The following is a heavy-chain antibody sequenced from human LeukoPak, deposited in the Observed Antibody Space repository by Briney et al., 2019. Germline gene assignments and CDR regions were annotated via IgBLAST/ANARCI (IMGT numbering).Heavy chain of an antibody. D-gene: IGHD2-2*01. CDR1: GFTFSSYA. J-gene: IGHJ6*02. CDR3: ASEPHWSSTSCGMDV. CDR2: ISYDGSNK. Sequence: PGRSLRLSCAASGFTFSSYAMHWVRQAPGKGLEWVAVISYDGSNKYYADSVKGRFTISRDNSKNTLYLQMNSLRAEDTAVYYCASEPHWSSTSCGMDVWGQGTTVTVSS. V-gene: IGHV3-30-3*01.